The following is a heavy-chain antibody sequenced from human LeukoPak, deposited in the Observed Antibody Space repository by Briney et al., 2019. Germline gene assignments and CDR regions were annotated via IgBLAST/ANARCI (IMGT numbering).Heavy chain of an antibody. CDR3: ARTPLPIVVVPAAIHNWFDP. CDR2: INPNSGGT. D-gene: IGHD2-2*01. Sequence: ASVKVSCKTSGYTFTGYHLHWVRQAPGQGLEWMGWINPNSGGTNYAQKFQGRVTMTRDTSISTAYMELSRLRSDDTAVYYCARTPLPIVVVPAAIHNWFDPWGQGTLVTVSS. V-gene: IGHV1-2*02. CDR1: GYTFTGYH. J-gene: IGHJ5*02.